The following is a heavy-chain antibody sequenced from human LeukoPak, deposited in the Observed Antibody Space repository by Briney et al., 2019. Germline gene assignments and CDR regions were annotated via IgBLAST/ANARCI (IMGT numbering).Heavy chain of an antibody. CDR2: ISSSSSYI. CDR1: GFTFSSYS. CDR3: ARGKAIAVALVDY. D-gene: IGHD6-19*01. V-gene: IGHV3-21*01. Sequence: GGSLRLSCAASGFTFSSYSMNWVRQAPGKGLEWVSSISSSSSYIYYADSVKSRFTISRDNAKNSLYLQMNSLRAEDTAVYYCARGKAIAVALVDYWGQGTLVTVSS. J-gene: IGHJ4*02.